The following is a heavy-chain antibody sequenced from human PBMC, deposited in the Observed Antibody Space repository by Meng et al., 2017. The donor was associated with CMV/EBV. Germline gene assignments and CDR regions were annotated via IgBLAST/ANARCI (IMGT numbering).Heavy chain of an antibody. D-gene: IGHD2-2*03. CDR1: GYSFIGHY. J-gene: IGHJ4*02. CDR3: TRSWIDSFTPVFAY. V-gene: IGHV1-2*06. Sequence: QVQLVDSGSEVQKPGASVKSSWTASGYSFIGHYMHWARQAAGDGLGWMGRLNPNSAGTNYVEKFQGRVTMTRNTSKNIVYMELTRLTSDDTAVYYCTRSWIDSFTPVFAYWGQGTLVTVSS. CDR2: LNPNSAGT.